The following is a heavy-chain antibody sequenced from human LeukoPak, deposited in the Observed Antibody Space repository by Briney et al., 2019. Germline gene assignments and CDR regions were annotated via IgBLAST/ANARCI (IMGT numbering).Heavy chain of an antibody. J-gene: IGHJ5*02. CDR1: GYTFTSYG. CDR2: ISAYNGNT. V-gene: IGHV1-18*01. CDR3: ARAELGYCSSTSCSRWFDP. D-gene: IGHD2-2*01. Sequence: ASVKVSCKASGYTFTSYGISWVRQAPGQGLEWMGWISAYNGNTNYAQKLQGRVTMTTDTSTSTAYMELRSLRSDDTAVYYCARAELGYCSSTSCSRWFDPWGQGTLVTVSS.